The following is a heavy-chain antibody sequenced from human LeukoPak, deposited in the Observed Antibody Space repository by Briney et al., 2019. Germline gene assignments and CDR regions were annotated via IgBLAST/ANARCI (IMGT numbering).Heavy chain of an antibody. Sequence: GGSLRLSCAASGFTFSNYCVTWVRQAPGKALKWVSSISGSGDSTYYADSVKGRFTISRDNSKNTLYLQMNSRRVEDTAIYYCAKYGAQGWSGNLDYWGEGTVVTVS. CDR2: ISGSGDST. V-gene: IGHV3-23*01. CDR1: GFTFSNYC. D-gene: IGHD4/OR15-4a*01. CDR3: AKYGAQGWSGNLDY. J-gene: IGHJ4*02.